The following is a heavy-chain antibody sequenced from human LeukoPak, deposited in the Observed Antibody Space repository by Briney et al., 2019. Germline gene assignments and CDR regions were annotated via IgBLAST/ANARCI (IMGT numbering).Heavy chain of an antibody. J-gene: IGHJ4*02. CDR3: AKGGGLYCSGGSCYSLYFGY. D-gene: IGHD2-15*01. CDR1: GFTFSSYG. CDR2: ISYDGSNK. Sequence: PGGSLRLSCAASGFTFSSYGMHWVHQAPGKGLEWVAVISYDGSNKYYADSVKGRFTISRDNSKNTLYLQMNSLRAEDTAVYYCAKGGGLYCSGGSCYSLYFGYWGQGTLVTVSS. V-gene: IGHV3-30*18.